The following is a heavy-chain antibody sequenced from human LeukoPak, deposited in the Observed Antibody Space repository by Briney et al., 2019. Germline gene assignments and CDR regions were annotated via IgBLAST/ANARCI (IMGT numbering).Heavy chain of an antibody. J-gene: IGHJ4*02. CDR3: ARGATPYFDY. CDR1: GFTFSSYS. V-gene: IGHV3-21*01. Sequence: GGSLRLSCAASGFTFSSYSMNWFRQAPGKGREGVSSISSSSSYIYYADSVKGRFTISRDNAKNSLYLQMNSLRAEDTAVYYCARGATPYFDYWGQGTLVTVSS. CDR2: ISSSSSYI. D-gene: IGHD3-16*01.